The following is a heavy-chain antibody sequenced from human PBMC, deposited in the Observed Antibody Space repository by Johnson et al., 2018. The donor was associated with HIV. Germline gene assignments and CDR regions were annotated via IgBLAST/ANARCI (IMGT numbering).Heavy chain of an antibody. V-gene: IGHV3-33*06. J-gene: IGHJ3*02. Sequence: QVQLVESGGGVVQPGRSLRLSCAASGFSFSDYNMHWVRQAPGKGLAWVAVTWFDGRNKYYSDSVKGRFTISRDNSKNTLYLQINSLRAEDTGVYYCAKVAVATAAGGVALDIWGPGTMVTVSS. CDR2: TWFDGRNK. D-gene: IGHD6-13*01. CDR1: GFSFSDYN. CDR3: AKVAVATAAGGVALDI.